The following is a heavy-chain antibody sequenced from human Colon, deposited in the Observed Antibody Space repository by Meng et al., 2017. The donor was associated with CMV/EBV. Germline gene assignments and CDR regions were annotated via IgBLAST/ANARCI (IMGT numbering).Heavy chain of an antibody. CDR3: AKDTILGLIKPSDC. CDR1: GFTFSSYS. J-gene: IGHJ4*02. V-gene: IGHV3-23*01. D-gene: IGHD3/OR15-3a*01. CDR2: ISGSGAKT. Sequence: GGSLRLSCAASGFTFSSYSMNWVRQAPGKGLEWVASISGSGAKTDFADSAKGRFSVSRDNSKNTLYLQMNSLRGEDTAVYYCAKDTILGLIKPSDCWGQGTLVTVSS.